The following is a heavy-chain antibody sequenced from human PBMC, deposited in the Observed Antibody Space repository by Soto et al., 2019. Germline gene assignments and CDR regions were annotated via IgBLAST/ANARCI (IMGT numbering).Heavy chain of an antibody. CDR1: GYTFSGYF. CDR3: ARGYYSSSWRVFDY. V-gene: IGHV1-2*02. Sequence: QVQLVQSGAGVKKPGASVKVSCKTSGYTFSGYFMHWRRQAPGQGLEWMGWMNPNSGGTDYAQNFQGRVSMTWDTSISTAYMELSRRRSDDTAIYYCARGYYSSSWRVFDYWGHGTLVNVSS. D-gene: IGHD6-13*01. J-gene: IGHJ4*01. CDR2: MNPNSGGT.